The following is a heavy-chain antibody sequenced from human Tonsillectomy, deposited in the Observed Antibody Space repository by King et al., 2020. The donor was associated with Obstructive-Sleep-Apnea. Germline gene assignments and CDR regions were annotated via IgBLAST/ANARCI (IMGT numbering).Heavy chain of an antibody. V-gene: IGHV3-73*01. CDR1: GFTFSDSA. Sequence: EVQLVESGGGLVQPGGFLKLSCAASGFTFSDSAMHWVRQGSGKGLEWVGRIRNKANNYATAYAVSVKGRFTISRDDSNNTAYLQMNSLKTEETAVYYCTRDPRDVGASRTPFDYWGQGTLVTVSS. CDR3: TRDPRDVGASRTPFDY. D-gene: IGHD1-26*01. J-gene: IGHJ4*02. CDR2: IRNKANNYAT.